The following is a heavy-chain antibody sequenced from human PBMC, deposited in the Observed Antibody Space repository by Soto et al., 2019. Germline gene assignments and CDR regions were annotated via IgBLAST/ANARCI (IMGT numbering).Heavy chain of an antibody. J-gene: IGHJ3*02. CDR1: GGSISSYY. V-gene: IGHV4-59*01. Sequence: SETLSLTCTVSGGSISSYYWSWIRQPPGKGLEWIGYIYYSGSTNYNPSLKSRVTISVDTSKNQFSLKLSSVTAAGTAVYYCARGTPVLRYFDWSAGFDIWGQETMVTASS. CDR3: ARGTPVLRYFDWSAGFDI. CDR2: IYYSGST. D-gene: IGHD3-9*01.